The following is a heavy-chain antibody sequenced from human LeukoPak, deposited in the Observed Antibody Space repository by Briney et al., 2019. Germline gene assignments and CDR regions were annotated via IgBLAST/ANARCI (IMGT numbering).Heavy chain of an antibody. D-gene: IGHD2-21*01. CDR1: EYTFSDYD. J-gene: IGHJ6*03. CDR2: MNPTSGDT. CDR3: ARVVMKAFYYYYMDV. V-gene: IGHV1-8*01. Sequence: ASVKVSCKASEYTFSDYDVNWVRQAPGQGLEWMGWMNPTSGDTGYAQKFQGRVTMTRSMSRNTAYMELSRLRSEDTAVYFCARVVMKAFYYYYMDVWGKGTTIIISS.